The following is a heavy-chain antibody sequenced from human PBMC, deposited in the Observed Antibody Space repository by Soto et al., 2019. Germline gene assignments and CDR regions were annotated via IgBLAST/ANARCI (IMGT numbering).Heavy chain of an antibody. CDR2: INAHSGGT. D-gene: IGHD6-6*01. Sequence: AAVKVSGKASGFSFTGYYIHCLLQAPGQGLEWMGWINAHSGGTEYAQRFQGRVTLTRDTSISTAYMTLSSLRSDDTAIYYCAKDLTRQLAYWLDPWGQGTQVTVSS. J-gene: IGHJ5*02. CDR1: GFSFTGYY. CDR3: AKDLTRQLAYWLDP. V-gene: IGHV1-2*02.